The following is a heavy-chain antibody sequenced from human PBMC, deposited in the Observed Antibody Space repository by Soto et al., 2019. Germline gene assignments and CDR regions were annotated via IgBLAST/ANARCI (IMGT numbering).Heavy chain of an antibody. CDR2: INPNSGDT. J-gene: IGHJ6*02. CDR3: ARSHSAYHYHAMDA. CDR1: RYIFTGYY. V-gene: IGHV1-2*02. Sequence: ASVKVSCKSSRYIFTGYYMHWVRQAPGQGLEWMGWINPNSGDTNYAQRFKGRVSMTSDTSINTAYLELSRLRPGDTAVFFCARSHSAYHYHAMDAWGQVPTVTVSS.